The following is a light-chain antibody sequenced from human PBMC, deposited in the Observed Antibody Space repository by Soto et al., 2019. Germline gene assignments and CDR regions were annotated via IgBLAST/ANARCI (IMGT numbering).Light chain of an antibody. Sequence: SPAPPPPPSGAPGQSITPSLPGKRTYVGGYNYVSWYQHHPGKVPQLMVYDVSNRPSGVSNRFSGSKSGNTASLTISGLQAEDEADYYCYSYTSSNTYVFGTGTKVTVL. CDR1: RTYVGGYNY. CDR3: YSYTSSNTYV. J-gene: IGLJ1*01. CDR2: DVS. V-gene: IGLV2-14*03.